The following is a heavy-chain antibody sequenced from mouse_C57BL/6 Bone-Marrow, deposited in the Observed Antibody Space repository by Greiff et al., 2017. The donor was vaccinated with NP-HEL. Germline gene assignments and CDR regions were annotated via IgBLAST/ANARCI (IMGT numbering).Heavy chain of an antibody. Sequence: EVKLQESGPELVKPGASVKMSCKASGYTFTDYNMHWVKQSHGKSLEWIGYINPNNGGTSYNQKFKGKATLTVNKSSSTAYMELRSLTSEDSAVYYCARKGGYGNGFAYWGQGTLVTVSA. CDR2: INPNNGGT. V-gene: IGHV1-22*01. J-gene: IGHJ3*01. CDR1: GYTFTDYN. CDR3: ARKGGYGNGFAY. D-gene: IGHD2-1*01.